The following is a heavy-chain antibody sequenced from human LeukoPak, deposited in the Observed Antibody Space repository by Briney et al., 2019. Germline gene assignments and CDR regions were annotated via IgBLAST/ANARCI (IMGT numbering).Heavy chain of an antibody. CDR3: ARALTTLTYEGY. D-gene: IGHD1-1*01. J-gene: IGHJ4*02. Sequence: GESLRLSCAASGFTFSSYTMHWIRQAPGKGLEWVSSISGSNSYIFYADSVKGRFTVSRDNAKDSLYLQMNSLRAEDTAVYYCARALTTLTYEGYWGQGTLVTVSS. CDR2: ISGSNSYI. V-gene: IGHV3-21*01. CDR1: GFTFSSYT.